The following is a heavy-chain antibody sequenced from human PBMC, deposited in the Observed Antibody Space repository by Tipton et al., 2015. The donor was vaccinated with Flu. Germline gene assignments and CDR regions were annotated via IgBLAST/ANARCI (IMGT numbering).Heavy chain of an antibody. CDR2: IDGVGATI. J-gene: IGHJ6*02. D-gene: IGHD6-19*01. CDR1: GFTFSNYE. CDR3: AREVPYSSGWDPPRMVV. Sequence: SLRLSCAASGFTFSNYEMSWVRQAPGKGLEWVSHIDGVGATIYYADSVKGRFTISRDNAKNSLYLQMNSLRAEDTALYYCAREVPYSSGWDPPRMVVWGHGTPVTVSS. V-gene: IGHV3-48*03.